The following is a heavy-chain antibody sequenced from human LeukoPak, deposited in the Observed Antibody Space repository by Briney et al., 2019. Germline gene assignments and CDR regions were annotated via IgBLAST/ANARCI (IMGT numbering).Heavy chain of an antibody. D-gene: IGHD6-13*01. Sequence: PGRSLRLSCAASGFTFSEYGMHWVRQAPGKGLEWVAVIWNDGKTTYYPDSVKGRFTISRDNSKTTLYLQMDSLRAEDTAVYCCARDLSPDTASGMYFFDFSGQGTLVTVSS. CDR3: ARDLSPDTASGMYFFDF. J-gene: IGHJ4*02. CDR2: IWNDGKTT. CDR1: GFTFSEYG. V-gene: IGHV3-33*01.